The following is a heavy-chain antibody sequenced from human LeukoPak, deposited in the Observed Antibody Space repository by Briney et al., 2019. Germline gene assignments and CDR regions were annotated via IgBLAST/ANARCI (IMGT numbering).Heavy chain of an antibody. D-gene: IGHD6-6*01. CDR1: GFTFSGSA. V-gene: IGHV3-73*01. J-gene: IGHJ4*02. CDR3: TGGVSSSTRTDDY. Sequence: GVSLRLSCAASGFTFSGSAMHWVRQASGKGLEWVGRIRSKANSYATAYAASVKGRFTISRDDSKNTAYLQMNSLKTEDTAVYYCTGGVSSSTRTDDYWGQGTLVTVSS. CDR2: IRSKANSYAT.